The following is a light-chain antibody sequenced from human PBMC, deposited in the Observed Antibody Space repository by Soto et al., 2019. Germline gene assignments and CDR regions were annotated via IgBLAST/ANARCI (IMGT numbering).Light chain of an antibody. Sequence: QSALTQPRSVSGSPGQSVTISCTGTSSDVGAYDFVSWYQQHPGKAPKLMIYDVDKRPSGVPGRFSGSKSGNTASLTISGLQAEDEADYYCCSYAGSYPFVFGTGTKVTVL. CDR1: SSDVGAYDF. CDR2: DVD. CDR3: CSYAGSYPFV. V-gene: IGLV2-11*01. J-gene: IGLJ1*01.